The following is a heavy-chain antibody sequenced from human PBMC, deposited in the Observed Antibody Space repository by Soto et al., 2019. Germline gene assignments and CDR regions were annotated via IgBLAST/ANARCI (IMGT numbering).Heavy chain of an antibody. D-gene: IGHD3-10*01. V-gene: IGHV4-39*01. CDR3: ASRSVWFGTFDH. J-gene: IGHJ4*02. CDR1: GGSISSSSYY. CDR2: IYYSGST. Sequence: QLQLQESGPGLVKPSETLSLTCTVSGGSISSSSYYWGWIRQPPGKGLEWIGSIYYSGSTYYNPSLKSRVTISVDTSKNQFSLKLSAVTAADTAVYYCASRSVWFGTFDHWGQGTLVTVSS.